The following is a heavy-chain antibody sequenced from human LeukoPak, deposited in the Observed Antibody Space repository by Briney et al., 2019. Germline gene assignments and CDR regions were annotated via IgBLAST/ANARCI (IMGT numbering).Heavy chain of an antibody. Sequence: GGSLRLSCAASGFTFSDYYMSWSRQAPGKGLEWVSYISSSGSTIYYPDSVKGRFTISSDNTTNSLYLQMNSVRAEDTAVYSCARDLVPVLRFLEWLSPPRYRDAFDICGEGGMLTVFS. CDR2: ISSSGSTI. CDR3: ARDLVPVLRFLEWLSPPRYRDAFDI. CDR1: GFTFSDYY. J-gene: IGHJ3*02. V-gene: IGHV3-11*04. D-gene: IGHD3-3*01.